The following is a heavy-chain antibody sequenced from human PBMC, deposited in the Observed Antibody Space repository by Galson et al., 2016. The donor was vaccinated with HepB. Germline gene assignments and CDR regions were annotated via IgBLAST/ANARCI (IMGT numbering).Heavy chain of an antibody. CDR2: IGHDGTGK. J-gene: IGHJ3*01. Sequence: SLRLSCATPGITFSRLVMHWVRQAPGKGLEWVAVIGHDGTGKIYADAVGGRFTISKDDSRSTLYLQMDSLAPEDTAVYFCATAGRTSGRSDTFEFWGPGALVSVSS. D-gene: IGHD6-19*01. CDR3: ATAGRTSGRSDTFEF. V-gene: IGHV3-30-3*01. CDR1: GITFSRLV.